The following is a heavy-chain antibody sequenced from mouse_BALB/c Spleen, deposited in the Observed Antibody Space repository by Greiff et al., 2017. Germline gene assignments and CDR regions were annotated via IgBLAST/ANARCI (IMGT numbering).Heavy chain of an antibody. CDR3: AREGSMITKMDY. V-gene: IGHV5-6-5*01. CDR2: ISSGGST. Sequence: DVKLVESGGGLVKPGGSLKLSCAASGFTFSSYAMSWVRQTPEKRLEWVASISSGGSTYYPDSVKGRFTISRDNARNILYLQMSSLRSEDTAMYYCAREGSMITKMDYWGQGTSVTVSS. D-gene: IGHD2-4*01. CDR1: GFTFSSYA. J-gene: IGHJ4*01.